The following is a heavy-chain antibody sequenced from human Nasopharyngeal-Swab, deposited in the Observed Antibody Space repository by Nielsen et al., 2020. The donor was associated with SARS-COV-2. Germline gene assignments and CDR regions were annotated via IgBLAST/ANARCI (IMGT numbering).Heavy chain of an antibody. CDR2: IDWDDDK. V-gene: IGHV2-70*11. CDR3: ARTLVTVAAFDY. Sequence: SGPTLVKPPQTLTLTCTFSGFSLSTSGMCVSWIRQPPGKALEWLARIDWDDDKYYSTSLRTRLTISKDTSKNQVVLTMTNMDPVDTATYYCARTLVTVAAFDYWGQGTLVTVSS. CDR1: GFSLSTSGMC. D-gene: IGHD4-23*01. J-gene: IGHJ4*02.